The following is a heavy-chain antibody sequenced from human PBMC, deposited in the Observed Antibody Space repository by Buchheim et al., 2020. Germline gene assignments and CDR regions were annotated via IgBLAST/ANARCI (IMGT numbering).Heavy chain of an antibody. CDR1: GFTFSSYW. D-gene: IGHD6-13*01. CDR3: ARLRFSSSSPFDY. CDR2: IKQDGSEK. J-gene: IGHJ4*02. V-gene: IGHV3-7*01. Sequence: EVQLVESGGGLVQPGGSLRLSCAAFGFTFSSYWMSWVRQAPGKGLEWVANIKQDGSEKYYVDSVKGQFTISRDNAKNSLYLQMNSLRAEDTAVYYCARLRFSSSSPFDYWGQGTL.